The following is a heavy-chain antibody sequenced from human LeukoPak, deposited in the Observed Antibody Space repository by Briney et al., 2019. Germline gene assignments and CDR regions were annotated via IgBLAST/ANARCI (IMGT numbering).Heavy chain of an antibody. Sequence: ASVKVSCKASGYTFTSYDINWVRQATGQGLEWMGWMNPNSGNTGHAQKFQGRVTMTRNTSISTAYMELSSLRSEDTAVYYCARGSPYSSSWYGRFNWFDPWGQGTLVTVSS. CDR2: MNPNSGNT. CDR1: GYTFTSYD. V-gene: IGHV1-8*01. CDR3: ARGSPYSSSWYGRFNWFDP. D-gene: IGHD6-13*01. J-gene: IGHJ5*02.